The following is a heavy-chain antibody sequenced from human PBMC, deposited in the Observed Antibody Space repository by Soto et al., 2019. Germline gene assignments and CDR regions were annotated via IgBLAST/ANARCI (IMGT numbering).Heavy chain of an antibody. J-gene: IGHJ4*02. D-gene: IGHD3-22*01. Sequence: GGSLRLSCAAPGFTFSSYGMHWVRQAPGKGLEWVAVISYDGSNKYYADSVKGRFTISRDNSKNTLYLQMNSLRAEDTAVYYCAKGMIVVVITYFDYWGQGTLVTVSS. CDR3: AKGMIVVVITYFDY. V-gene: IGHV3-30*18. CDR1: GFTFSSYG. CDR2: ISYDGSNK.